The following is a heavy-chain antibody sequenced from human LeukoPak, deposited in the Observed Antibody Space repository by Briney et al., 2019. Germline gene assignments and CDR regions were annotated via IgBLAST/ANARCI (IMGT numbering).Heavy chain of an antibody. CDR2: IRYDGSNK. Sequence: GGSLRLSCAASGFTFSSYGMHWVRQAPGKGLEWVAFIRYDGSNKYYADSVKGRFTISRDNSKNTLYLQMNSLRAEDTAVYYCARDAQIAAAGTWWFDPWGQGTLVTVSS. CDR1: GFTFSSYG. V-gene: IGHV3-30*02. J-gene: IGHJ5*02. CDR3: ARDAQIAAAGTWWFDP. D-gene: IGHD6-13*01.